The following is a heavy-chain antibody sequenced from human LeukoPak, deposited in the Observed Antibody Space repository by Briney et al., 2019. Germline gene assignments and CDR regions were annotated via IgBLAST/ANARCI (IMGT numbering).Heavy chain of an antibody. D-gene: IGHD3-22*01. V-gene: IGHV4-59*01. Sequence: SETLSLTCTVSGGSISSYYWSWIRQPPGKGLEWIGYIYYSGSTNYNPSLKSRVTISVDTSKNQFSLKLSSVTAADTAVYYCARDPSYDSSGYFDYWGQGTLVTVSS. CDR2: IYYSGST. CDR1: GGSISSYY. CDR3: ARDPSYDSSGYFDY. J-gene: IGHJ4*02.